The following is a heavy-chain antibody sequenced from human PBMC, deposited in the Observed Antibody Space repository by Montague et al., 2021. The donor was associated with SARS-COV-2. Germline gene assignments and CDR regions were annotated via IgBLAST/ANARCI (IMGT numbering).Heavy chain of an antibody. CDR1: GDSVSSNTAT. J-gene: IGHJ3*02. D-gene: IGHD2-15*01. CDR2: TYYRSKWYH. Sequence: CAISGDSVSSNTATWNWIRQSPSRGLEWLGRTYYRSKWYHDYAISLTSRITINPDTSKNQFSLQLSSVAPEDTAVFYCARTTTRMLYPENAFDIWGHGTMVTVSS. V-gene: IGHV6-1*01. CDR3: ARTTTRMLYPENAFDI.